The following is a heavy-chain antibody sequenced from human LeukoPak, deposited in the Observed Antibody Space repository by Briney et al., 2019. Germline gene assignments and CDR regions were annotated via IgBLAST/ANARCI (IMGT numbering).Heavy chain of an antibody. J-gene: IGHJ4*02. CDR2: ISGSGGYT. Sequence: GGSLRLSCAASGFPLRRYSMSWVRQAPGKGLEWVSAISGSGGYTYYADSVKGRFTISRDSSKNTLYLQMNSLRAEDTAVYYCAKEYSGYDFDYWGQGTLVTVSS. V-gene: IGHV3-23*01. CDR1: GFPLRRYS. CDR3: AKEYSGYDFDY. D-gene: IGHD5-12*01.